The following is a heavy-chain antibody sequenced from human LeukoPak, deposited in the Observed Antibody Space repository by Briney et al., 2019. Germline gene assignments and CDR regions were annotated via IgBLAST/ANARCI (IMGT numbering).Heavy chain of an antibody. Sequence: GGSLRLSCAASGFTFSSYSMNWVRQAPGKGLEWVSYISSSSSTIYYADSVKGRFTISRDNVKNTLYLQMNSLRTEDTAVYYCVRELRWELPPYHFQYWGLGTLVTVSS. J-gene: IGHJ4*02. CDR3: VRELRWELPPYHFQY. D-gene: IGHD1-26*01. CDR2: ISSSSSTI. CDR1: GFTFSSYS. V-gene: IGHV3-48*01.